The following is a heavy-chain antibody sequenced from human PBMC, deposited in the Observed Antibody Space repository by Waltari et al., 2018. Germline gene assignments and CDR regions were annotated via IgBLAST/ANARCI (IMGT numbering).Heavy chain of an antibody. D-gene: IGHD6-13*01. CDR3: ARPGIAHWYFDL. J-gene: IGHJ2*01. CDR1: GYSISSGSY. Sequence: QVQLQESGPGLVQPSETLSLTCAASGYSISSGSYWGWIRQPPGKGLEWIGSIYHSGSTYYNPSLKSRVTISVDTSKNQFSLKLSSVTAADTAVYYCARPGIAHWYFDLWGRGTLVTVSS. CDR2: IYHSGST. V-gene: IGHV4-38-2*01.